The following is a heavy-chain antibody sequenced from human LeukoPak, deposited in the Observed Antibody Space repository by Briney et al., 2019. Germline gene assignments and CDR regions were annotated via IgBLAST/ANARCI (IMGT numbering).Heavy chain of an antibody. J-gene: IGHJ4*02. CDR2: IYYSGST. CDR3: ARGATGGDYSFDY. V-gene: IGHV4-30-4*01. Sequence: SETLSLTCTVSGGSISSGDYYWSWIRQPPGKGLEWIGYIYYSGSTYYNPSLKSRVTISVDTSKNQFSLKLSSVTAADTAVYYCARGATGGDYSFDYWGQGTLVTVSS. D-gene: IGHD4-17*01. CDR1: GGSISSGDYY.